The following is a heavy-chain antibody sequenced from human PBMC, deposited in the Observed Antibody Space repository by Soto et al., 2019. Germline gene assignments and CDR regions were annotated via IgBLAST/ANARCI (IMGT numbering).Heavy chain of an antibody. Sequence: SETLSLTCTVSGGSISSSSYYWGWIRQPPGKGLEWIGSIYYSGSTYYNPSLKSRVTISVDTSKNQFSLKLSSVTAADTAVYYCARQHIVVVVAATLVDAFDIWGQGTMVTVSS. V-gene: IGHV4-39*01. J-gene: IGHJ3*02. CDR3: ARQHIVVVVAATLVDAFDI. CDR2: IYYSGST. CDR1: GGSISSSSYY. D-gene: IGHD2-15*01.